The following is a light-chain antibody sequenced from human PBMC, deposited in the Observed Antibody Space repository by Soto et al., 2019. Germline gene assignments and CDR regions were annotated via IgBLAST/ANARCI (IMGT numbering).Light chain of an antibody. CDR1: QSVRGNY. CDR3: QHYGFSLRT. J-gene: IGKJ1*01. CDR2: GAS. V-gene: IGKV3-20*01. Sequence: EIVLTQSPGTLSLSPGERATLSCRASQSVRGNYLAWYQQKPGQAPRLLISGASSRASGLPDRFSGSGSGTDFTLTISRLEPEDFAVYYCQHYGFSLRTFGQGSKVEI.